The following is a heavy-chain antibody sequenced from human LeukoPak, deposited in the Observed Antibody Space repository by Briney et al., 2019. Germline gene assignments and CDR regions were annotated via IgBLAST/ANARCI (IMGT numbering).Heavy chain of an antibody. Sequence: SVKVSSKASGGTFSSYAISWVRQAPGQGLEWMGGIIPILGTANYAQKFQGRVTITADESTSTASMELSSLRSEDTAVYYCARAWLRYFHWFDPWGQGTLVTVSS. V-gene: IGHV1-69*13. D-gene: IGHD3-9*01. CDR1: GGTFSSYA. J-gene: IGHJ5*02. CDR2: IIPILGTA. CDR3: ARAWLRYFHWFDP.